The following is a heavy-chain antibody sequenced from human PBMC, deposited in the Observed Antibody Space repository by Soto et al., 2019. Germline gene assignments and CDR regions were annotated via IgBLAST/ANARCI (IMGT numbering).Heavy chain of an antibody. J-gene: IGHJ3*02. CDR2: ISSDGSNK. D-gene: IGHD3-3*01. CDR3: GREFHDFWSGYYMSNGDAFDI. Sequence: LRLSCAAAGFTFSTYAMHWARQAPGKGLEWVAVISSDGSNKYYADFVKGRFTISRDNSKNTLYLQMNSLRAEDAAVYYRGREFHDFWSGYYMSNGDAFDIWGQGTMVTVSS. V-gene: IGHV3-30-3*01. CDR1: GFTFSTYA.